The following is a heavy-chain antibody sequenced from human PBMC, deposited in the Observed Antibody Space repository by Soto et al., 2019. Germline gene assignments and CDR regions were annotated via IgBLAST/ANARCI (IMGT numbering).Heavy chain of an antibody. V-gene: IGHV3-23*01. D-gene: IGHD1-26*01. Sequence: GGSLRLSCAASGFTFSSYAMSWVRQAPGKGLEWVSGISGSGGSTYYADSVKGRFTISRDDSKNTLYLQMNSLRAEDTAIFYCARDPFGYYVNYFDNWGQGTLVTV. CDR1: GFTFSSYA. CDR3: ARDPFGYYVNYFDN. J-gene: IGHJ4*02. CDR2: ISGSGGST.